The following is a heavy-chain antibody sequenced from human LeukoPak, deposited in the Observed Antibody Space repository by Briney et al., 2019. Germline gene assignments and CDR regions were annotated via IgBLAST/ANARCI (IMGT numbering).Heavy chain of an antibody. CDR1: GFTFSSYA. CDR3: ATNLEKYGSGSYNWFAP. Sequence: GGSLRLSCAASGFTFSSYAMSWVRQSPGKGLEWVSTISGSGGSTYYADSVKGRFTISRDNSKSTLYLQMNSLRAEDTAVYYCATNLEKYGSGSYNWFAPWGLGALVTVSS. V-gene: IGHV3-23*01. J-gene: IGHJ5*02. CDR2: ISGSGGST. D-gene: IGHD3-10*01.